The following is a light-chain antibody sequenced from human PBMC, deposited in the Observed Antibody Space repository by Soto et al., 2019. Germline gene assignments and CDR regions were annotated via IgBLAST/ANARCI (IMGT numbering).Light chain of an antibody. CDR1: QNISSTF. V-gene: IGKV3-20*01. CDR2: GAS. CDR3: QQFGSSPPRYT. J-gene: IGKJ2*01. Sequence: DIVLTQSPGTLSLSPGERATLSCRASQNISSTFLAWYQQKPGRAPRLLIYGASSRATGIPDRFSGSGSGTDFTLTISRLEPEDFAVYYCQQFGSSPPRYTFGQGTKLEIK.